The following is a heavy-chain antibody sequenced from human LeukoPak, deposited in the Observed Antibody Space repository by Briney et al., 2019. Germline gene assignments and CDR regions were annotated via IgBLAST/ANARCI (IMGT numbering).Heavy chain of an antibody. V-gene: IGHV3-23*01. CDR1: GFTFSSYA. D-gene: IGHD6-13*01. J-gene: IGHJ4*02. Sequence: GGSLRLSCAASGFTFSSYAMNWVRQAPGEGLEWVSCISGSGANINYADSVKDRFIVSRDNSKDTVYLQMNSLRAEDTAVYFCAKRASYSSVWYYFDSWGQGTLVTVSS. CDR2: ISGSGANI. CDR3: AKRASYSSVWYYFDS.